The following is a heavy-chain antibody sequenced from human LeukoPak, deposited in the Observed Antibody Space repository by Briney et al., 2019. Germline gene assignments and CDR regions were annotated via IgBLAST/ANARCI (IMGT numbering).Heavy chain of an antibody. D-gene: IGHD1-1*01. V-gene: IGHV3-7*01. CDR2: IKEDGSEK. Sequence: PGGSLRLSCAASGFTFSSYWMSWVRQAPGKGLEWVANIKEDGSEKYCVNSVKGRFTISRDNAKNSLYLQMNSLRAEDTAVYYCARVMEVGAPSEPSDYWGQGTLVTVSS. CDR3: ARVMEVGAPSEPSDY. CDR1: GFTFSSYW. J-gene: IGHJ4*02.